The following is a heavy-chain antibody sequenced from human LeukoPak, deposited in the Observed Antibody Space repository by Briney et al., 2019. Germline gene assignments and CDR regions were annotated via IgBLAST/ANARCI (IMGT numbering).Heavy chain of an antibody. Sequence: GGSLRLSCAASGFTFSTYPMHWVRQAPGKGLEWVAVISNDGSNKYYADSVKGRFTLSRDSSKNTLYLQMNSLRTEDTAVYYCARDAVDTAPLDYWGQGTLVTVSS. D-gene: IGHD5-18*01. J-gene: IGHJ4*02. V-gene: IGHV3-30*04. CDR1: GFTFSTYP. CDR2: ISNDGSNK. CDR3: ARDAVDTAPLDY.